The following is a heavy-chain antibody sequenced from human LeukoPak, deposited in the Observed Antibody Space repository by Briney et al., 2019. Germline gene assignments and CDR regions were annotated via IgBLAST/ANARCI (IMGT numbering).Heavy chain of an antibody. D-gene: IGHD4-17*01. CDR1: GGSISSSSYY. CDR2: IYYSGST. V-gene: IGHV4-61*05. J-gene: IGHJ6*02. Sequence: SETLSLTCTVSGGSISSSSYYWGWIRQPPGKGLEWIGYIYYSGSTNYNPSLKSRVTISVDTSKNQFSLKLSSVTAADTAVYYCASSSGENAPDYYGMDVWGQGTTVTVSS. CDR3: ASSSGENAPDYYGMDV.